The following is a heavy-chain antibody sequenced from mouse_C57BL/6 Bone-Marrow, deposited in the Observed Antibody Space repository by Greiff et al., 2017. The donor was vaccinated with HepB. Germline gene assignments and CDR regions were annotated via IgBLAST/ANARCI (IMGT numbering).Heavy chain of an antibody. CDR1: GYTFTSYR. V-gene: IGHV1-64*01. CDR2: IHPNSGST. J-gene: IGHJ2*01. Sequence: VQLQQPGAELVKPGASVKLSCKASGYTFTSYRMHWVKQRPGQGLEWIGMIHPNSGSTNYNEKFKSKATLTVDKSSSTAYMQLSSLTSEDSAVYYCARRQLRPHYFDYWGQGTTLTVSS. D-gene: IGHD3-2*02. CDR3: ARRQLRPHYFDY.